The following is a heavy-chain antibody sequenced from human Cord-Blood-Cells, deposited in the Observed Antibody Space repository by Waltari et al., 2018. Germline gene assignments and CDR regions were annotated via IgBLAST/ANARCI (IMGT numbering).Heavy chain of an antibody. V-gene: IGHV3-23*01. CDR2: ISGSGGRT. J-gene: IGHJ3*02. CDR1: GFTFSSYA. CDR3: AKMGDYDFWSGYYAFDI. Sequence: EVQLLESGGGLVQPGGSLRLSCAASGFTFSSYAMSWVRQAPGKGLEWVSAISGSGGRTYYADSVKGRLTISRDNSKNTLYLQMNSLRAEDTAVYYCAKMGDYDFWSGYYAFDIWGQGTMVTVSS. D-gene: IGHD3-3*01.